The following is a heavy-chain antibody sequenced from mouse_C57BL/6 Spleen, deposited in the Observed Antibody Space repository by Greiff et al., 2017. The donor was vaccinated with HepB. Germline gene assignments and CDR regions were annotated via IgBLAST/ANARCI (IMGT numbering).Heavy chain of an antibody. CDR1: GYTFTSYG. Sequence: QVQLKESGAELARPGASVKLSCKASGYTFTSYGISWVKQRTGQGLEWIGEIYPRSGNTYYNEKFKGKATLTADKSSSTAYMELRSLTSEDSAVYFCANSSGFPPDYWGQGTTLTVSS. CDR3: ANSSGFPPDY. D-gene: IGHD3-2*02. V-gene: IGHV1-81*01. CDR2: IYPRSGNT. J-gene: IGHJ2*01.